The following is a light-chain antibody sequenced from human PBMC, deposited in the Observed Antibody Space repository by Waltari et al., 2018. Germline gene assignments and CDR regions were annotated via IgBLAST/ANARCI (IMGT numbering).Light chain of an antibody. CDR1: PSVRTY. CDR2: DAS. CDR3: QERSNWPGGA. V-gene: IGKV3-11*01. J-gene: IGKJ4*01. Sequence: EIVLTQSPATLSLSPGERATLSCRASPSVRTYLAWYQHRPGQAPRLLIYDASNRATDVPARFSGSGSGTDFTLTISSLQPEDFAVYYCQERSNWPGGAFGGGTKVEIK.